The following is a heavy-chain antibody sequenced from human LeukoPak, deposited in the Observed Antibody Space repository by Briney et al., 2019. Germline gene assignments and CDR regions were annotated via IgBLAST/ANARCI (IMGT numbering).Heavy chain of an antibody. CDR1: GGSFSGYY. CDR3: ARGEQQLDFDWFDP. D-gene: IGHD6-13*01. V-gene: IGHV4-34*01. CDR2: INHSGST. Sequence: SETLSLTCAVYGGSFSGYYWSWIRQPPGKGLEWIGEINHSGSTNYNPSLKSRVTISVDTSKNQFSLKLSSVTAADTALYYCARGEQQLDFDWFDPWGQGTLVTVSS. J-gene: IGHJ5*02.